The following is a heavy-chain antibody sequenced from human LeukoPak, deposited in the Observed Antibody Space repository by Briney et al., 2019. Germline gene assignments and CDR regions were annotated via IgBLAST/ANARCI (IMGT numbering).Heavy chain of an antibody. V-gene: IGHV4-34*01. D-gene: IGHD6-13*01. CDR2: IDHSGST. CDR1: GGSSSGYY. J-gene: IGHJ1*01. CDR3: ARGRAAGRGYFQH. Sequence: SETLSLTCAVYGGSSSGYYWSWIRQPPGKGLEWIGEIDHSGSTNYNPSLKSRVTISVDTSKNQFSLKLSSVTAADTAVYYCARGRAAGRGYFQHWGQGTLVTVSS.